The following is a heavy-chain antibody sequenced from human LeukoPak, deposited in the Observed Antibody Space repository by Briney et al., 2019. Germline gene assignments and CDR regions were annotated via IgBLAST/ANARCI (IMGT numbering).Heavy chain of an antibody. CDR3: ARDPTEDFWSGFYSYFDF. CDR1: GYTFTTYG. D-gene: IGHD3-3*01. V-gene: IGHV1-18*01. J-gene: IGHJ4*02. CDR2: ISTYNGNT. Sequence: GASVKVSCKASGYTFTTYGLSWVRQAPGQGLERMGWISTYNGNTNYAQKFQGRVTMTTDTSTSTAYMELRSLRSDDTAVYYCARDPTEDFWSGFYSYFDFWGQGTLVTVSS.